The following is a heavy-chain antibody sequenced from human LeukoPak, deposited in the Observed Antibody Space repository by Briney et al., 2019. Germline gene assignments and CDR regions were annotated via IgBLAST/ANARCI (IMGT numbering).Heavy chain of an antibody. V-gene: IGHV3-21*01. Sequence: GGSLRLSCAASGFTFSSYSMNWVRQAPGKGLEWVSSISSRSSYIYYADSVKGRFTISRDNAKNSLYLQMNSPRAEDTAVYYCARERGSIAAAGTPYFDYWGQGTLVTVSS. D-gene: IGHD6-13*01. CDR3: ARERGSIAAAGTPYFDY. CDR1: GFTFSSYS. CDR2: ISSRSSYI. J-gene: IGHJ4*02.